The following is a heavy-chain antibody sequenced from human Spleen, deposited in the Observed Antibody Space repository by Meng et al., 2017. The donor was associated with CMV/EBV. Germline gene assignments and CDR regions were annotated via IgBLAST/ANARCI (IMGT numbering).Heavy chain of an antibody. Sequence: SETLSLTCIVSGGSISTYYWSWIRQPPGKGLEWIGYIYYSGSTNYNPSLKSRVTISVDTSKNQFSLKLSSVTAADTAVYYCARGRTYYDFWSGYPPRYYGMDVWGQGTTVTVSS. CDR2: IYYSGST. CDR3: ARGRTYYDFWSGYPPRYYGMDV. J-gene: IGHJ6*02. CDR1: GGSISTYY. D-gene: IGHD3-3*01. V-gene: IGHV4-59*12.